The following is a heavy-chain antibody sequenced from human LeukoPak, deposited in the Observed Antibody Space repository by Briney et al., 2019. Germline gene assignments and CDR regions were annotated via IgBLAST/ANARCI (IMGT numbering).Heavy chain of an antibody. J-gene: IGHJ4*02. V-gene: IGHV1-2*02. CDR3: ARGSRHAWFGELLFDY. CDR1: GYTFTIYG. CDR2: INPNSGGT. Sequence: ASVKVSCKASGYTFTIYGISWVRQAPGQGLEWMGWINPNSGGTNYAQKFQGRVTMTRDTSISTAYMELSRLRSDDTAVYYCARGSRHAWFGELLFDYWGQGTLVTVSS. D-gene: IGHD3-10*01.